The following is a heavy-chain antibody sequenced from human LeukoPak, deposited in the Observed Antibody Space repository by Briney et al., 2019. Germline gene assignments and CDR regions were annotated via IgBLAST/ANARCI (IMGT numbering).Heavy chain of an antibody. J-gene: IGHJ4*02. V-gene: IGHV3-33*01. CDR2: IWYDGTNK. CDR3: ARDQQALGQLSRGASDY. Sequence: GRSLRLSYSASGFTFRSYGVHWVRQAPGKGLEWVAVIWYDGTNKYYADSVKGRFTISRDNSKNTLYLQMNSLRAEDTAMYYCARDQQALGQLSRGASDYWGQGTLVTVSS. CDR1: GFTFRSYG. D-gene: IGHD1-26*01.